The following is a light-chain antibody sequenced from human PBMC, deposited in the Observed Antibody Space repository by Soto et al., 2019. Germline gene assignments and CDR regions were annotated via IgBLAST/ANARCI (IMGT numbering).Light chain of an antibody. CDR1: QSVSSN. V-gene: IGKV3-15*01. J-gene: IGKJ5*01. Sequence: EIVITQSPATLSVSPGERATLSCRASQSVSSNLAWYQQKPGQAPRLLIYGASTRATGIPARFSGSGSGTEFTLTINSLQSEDFAVYYCQQYNNWPPAITFGQGTRLEI. CDR3: QQYNNWPPAIT. CDR2: GAS.